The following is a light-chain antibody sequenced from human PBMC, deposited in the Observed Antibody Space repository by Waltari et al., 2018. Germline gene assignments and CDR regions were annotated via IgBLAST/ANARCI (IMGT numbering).Light chain of an antibody. CDR2: DVS. CDR1: SGDISNYQV. Sequence: QSALTQPAAASGSPGQSITISCTGTSGDISNYQVVSWYHQEPGRAPKLLVYDVSHRPSGVSNRFSGSKSGNTASLTISGVQAEDEADYYCSSYTTTSSWVFGGGTKLTVL. CDR3: SSYTTTSSWV. V-gene: IGLV2-14*01. J-gene: IGLJ3*02.